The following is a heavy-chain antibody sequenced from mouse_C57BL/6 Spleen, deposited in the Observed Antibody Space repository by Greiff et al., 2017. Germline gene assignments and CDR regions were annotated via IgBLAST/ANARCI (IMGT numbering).Heavy chain of an antibody. D-gene: IGHD2-3*01. CDR2: IYPGSGST. V-gene: IGHV1-55*01. J-gene: IGHJ4*01. Sequence: VQLQQPGAELVKPGASVKMSCKASGYTFTRSWITWVKQRPGQGLEWIGDIYPGSGSTNYNEKFKSKATLTVDTSSSPAYMQLSSLTSEDSAVYYCARGGNDAHGDYYAMAYWGQGTSVTVSA. CDR3: ARGGNDAHGDYYAMAY. CDR1: GYTFTRSW.